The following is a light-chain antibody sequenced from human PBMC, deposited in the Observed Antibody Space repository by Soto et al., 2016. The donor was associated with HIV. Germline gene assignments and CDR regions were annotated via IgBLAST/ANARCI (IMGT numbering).Light chain of an antibody. Sequence: DIQMTQSPSSVSASVGDRVTITCRASQSISSWLAWYQQRPGKAPNLLIYAASSLQSGVPSRFSGSGSGTNSTLTINSLQPEDFATYFCQQANSFPVTFGPGTKVIIK. J-gene: IGKJ3*01. CDR2: AAS. CDR1: QSISSW. CDR3: QQANSFPVT. V-gene: IGKV1-12*01.